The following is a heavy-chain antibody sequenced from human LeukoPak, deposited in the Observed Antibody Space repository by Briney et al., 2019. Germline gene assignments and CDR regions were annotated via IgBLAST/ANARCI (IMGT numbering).Heavy chain of an antibody. V-gene: IGHV1-69*01. CDR2: IIPIFGTA. D-gene: IGHD3-10*01. CDR1: GGTFSSYA. CDR3: ARGGPPNPKNYYYHYGMDV. J-gene: IGHJ6*04. Sequence: ASVKVSCKASGGTFSSYAISWVRQAPGQGLEWMGGIIPIFGTANYAQKFQGRVTITADESTSTAYMELSSLRSEDTAVYYCARGGPPNPKNYYYHYGMDVWGKGTTVTVSS.